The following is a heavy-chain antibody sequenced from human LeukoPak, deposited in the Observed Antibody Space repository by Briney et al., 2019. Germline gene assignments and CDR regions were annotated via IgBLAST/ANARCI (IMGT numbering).Heavy chain of an antibody. Sequence: GGTLRLSCAASGFTFSNYAMNWVRQAPGKGLEWVSVISGSGNNRYYADSVKGRFTISRDNAKNSLSLQMNSLRAEDTAVYYCAREAGQWLVQATRIDYWGQGTLVTVSS. J-gene: IGHJ4*02. D-gene: IGHD6-19*01. V-gene: IGHV3-21*06. CDR1: GFTFSNYA. CDR2: ISGSGNNR. CDR3: AREAGQWLVQATRIDY.